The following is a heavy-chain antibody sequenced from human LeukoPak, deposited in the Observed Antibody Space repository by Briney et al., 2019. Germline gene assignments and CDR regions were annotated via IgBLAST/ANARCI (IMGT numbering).Heavy chain of an antibody. CDR1: GFIFTKYG. Sequence: ASVKVSCKASGFIFTKYGISWVRQAPGKGLEWVGWISGYNGDTNYAQNLQGRVTMTRDTSTTTVYMELRSLRSDDTAFYYCARDPSNTSGWKTWFDTWGQGTLVTVSS. CDR2: ISGYNGDT. V-gene: IGHV1-18*01. D-gene: IGHD6-19*01. CDR3: ARDPSNTSGWKTWFDT. J-gene: IGHJ5*02.